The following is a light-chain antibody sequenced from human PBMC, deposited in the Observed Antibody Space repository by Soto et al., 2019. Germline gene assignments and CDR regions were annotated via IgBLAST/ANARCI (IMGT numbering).Light chain of an antibody. J-gene: IGKJ4*01. Sequence: IQVTQSPSSLLASVGDRVTIVCQASQDISKYLNWYQQRPGKAPKLLISDASNLETGVPSRFSGSGSGTVFTFTISSLQPEDSATYYCQKYDNFPLTFGGGTKVDIK. CDR3: QKYDNFPLT. CDR2: DAS. CDR1: QDISKY. V-gene: IGKV1-33*01.